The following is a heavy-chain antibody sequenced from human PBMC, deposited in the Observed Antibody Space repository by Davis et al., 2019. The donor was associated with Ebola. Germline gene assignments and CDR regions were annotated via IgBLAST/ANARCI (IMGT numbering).Heavy chain of an antibody. CDR3: ARDLQEPPRNDYRNLFDY. Sequence: PGGSLRLSCAASGFTFSDYYMSWIRQAPGKGLEWVSYISSSSSYTNYADSVKGRFTISRDNAKNSLFLQMNSLRAEDTAVYYCARDLQEPPRNDYRNLFDYWGQGTLVTVSS. D-gene: IGHD4-11*01. J-gene: IGHJ4*02. CDR2: ISSSSSYT. CDR1: GFTFSDYY. V-gene: IGHV3-11*06.